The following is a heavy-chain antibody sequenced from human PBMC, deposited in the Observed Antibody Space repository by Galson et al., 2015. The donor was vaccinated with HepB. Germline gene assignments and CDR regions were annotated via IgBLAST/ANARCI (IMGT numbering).Heavy chain of an antibody. CDR2: LFYSGST. CDR3: ARQGRGNRINWFDP. V-gene: IGHV4-39*01. J-gene: IGHJ5*02. D-gene: IGHD2-15*01. Sequence: ETLSLTCSVSGDSINSSNYSWGWIRQPPGKGLEWIGSLFYSGSTHYNPSLKSRVTISVDTSKTQFSLRLNSVTAADTAVYYCARQGRGNRINWFDPWGQGTLVTVSS. CDR1: GDSINSSNYS.